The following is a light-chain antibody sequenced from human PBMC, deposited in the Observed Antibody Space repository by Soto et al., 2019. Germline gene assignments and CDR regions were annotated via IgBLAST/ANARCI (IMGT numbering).Light chain of an antibody. CDR1: SGSVSTSYY. V-gene: IGLV8-61*01. J-gene: IGLJ3*02. CDR3: VLYMGSGIWV. Sequence: QAVVTQGPSFSVSPGGTVTRTCGLSSGSVSTSYYPSWYQQTPGQAPRTLIYSTNTRSSGVPDRFSGSILGNKAALAITGAQADDESDYYCVLYMGSGIWVFGGGTKLTVL. CDR2: STN.